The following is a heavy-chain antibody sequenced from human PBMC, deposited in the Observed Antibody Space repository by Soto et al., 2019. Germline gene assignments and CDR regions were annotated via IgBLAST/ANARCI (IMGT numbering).Heavy chain of an antibody. CDR1: GFTFGSYT. J-gene: IGHJ6*02. Sequence: EEQLVESGGAVVQPGGSLRLSCEASGFTFGSYTMHWVRQAPGKGLEWVSLISWNGGSSFYADSVKGRFTISRDNSRASLYLQMNSRSPQDSALYYCPKNIGAPGSGGGDFWGHGTTVTVSS. V-gene: IGHV3-43*01. CDR3: PKNIGAPGSGGGDF. CDR2: ISWNGGSS. D-gene: IGHD3-10*01.